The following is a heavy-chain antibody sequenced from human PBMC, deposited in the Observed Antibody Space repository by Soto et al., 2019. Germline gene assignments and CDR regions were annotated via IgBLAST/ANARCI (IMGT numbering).Heavy chain of an antibody. D-gene: IGHD3-3*01. J-gene: IGHJ6*02. CDR2: IYYSGST. CDR3: ARARGAGSDFWSGYPRHYYYYGMDV. V-gene: IGHV4-30-4*01. CDR1: GGSISSGDYY. Sequence: SETLSLTCTVSGGSISSGDYYWSWIRQPPGKGLEWIGYIYYSGSTYYNPSLKSRVTISVDTSKNQFSLKLSSVTAADTAVYYCARARGAGSDFWSGYPRHYYYYGMDVWGQGTTVTVSS.